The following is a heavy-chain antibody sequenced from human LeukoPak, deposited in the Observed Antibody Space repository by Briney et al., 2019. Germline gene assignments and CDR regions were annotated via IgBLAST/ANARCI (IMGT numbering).Heavy chain of an antibody. CDR3: AKGLYHYYGSGSYTLEY. CDR1: GFTFSSYG. J-gene: IGHJ4*02. CDR2: ISGGGTGA. Sequence: GGSLRLSCAASGFTFSSYGMHWVRQAPGKGLEWVSAISGGGTGAVYADSVKGRFTISRDNSKNTMYLQMNSLRAEDTAVYYCAKGLYHYYGSGSYTLEYWGQGTQVTVSS. D-gene: IGHD3-10*01. V-gene: IGHV3-23*01.